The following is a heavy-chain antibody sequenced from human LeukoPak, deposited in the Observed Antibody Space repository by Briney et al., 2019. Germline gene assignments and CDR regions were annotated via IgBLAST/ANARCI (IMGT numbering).Heavy chain of an antibody. Sequence: GGSLRLSCAASGFTFSSYAMSWVRQAPGKGLEWVSAISGSGGSTYYADSVKGRFTISGDNFKNTLYLQMNSLRAEDTAVYYCAKDLLLWFGELLLVFDYWGQGTLVTVSS. D-gene: IGHD3-10*01. CDR2: ISGSGGST. CDR3: AKDLLLWFGELLLVFDY. J-gene: IGHJ4*02. V-gene: IGHV3-23*01. CDR1: GFTFSSYA.